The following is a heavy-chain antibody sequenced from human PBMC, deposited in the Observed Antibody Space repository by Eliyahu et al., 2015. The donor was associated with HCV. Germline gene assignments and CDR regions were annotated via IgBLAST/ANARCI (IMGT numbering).Heavy chain of an antibody. J-gene: IGHJ5*02. D-gene: IGHD6-19*01. CDR3: ASGGGGIAVAGTGGWFDP. CDR1: GGSISSYY. Sequence: QVQLQESGPGLVKPSETLSLTCTVSGGSISSYYWXWIRQPPGKGLEWIAYIYXTGSTHYNPSLKGRVTISVDTSKNQFSLKLNSMTAADTAVYYCASGGGGIAVAGTGGWFDPWGQGTLVTVSS. V-gene: IGHV4-59*01. CDR2: IYXTGST.